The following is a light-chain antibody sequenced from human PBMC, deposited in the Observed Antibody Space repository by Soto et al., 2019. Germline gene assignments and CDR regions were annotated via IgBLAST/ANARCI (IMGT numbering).Light chain of an antibody. Sequence: DIVMTQSPDSLAVSLGERATINCKSSQSVLYSSNNKNYLAWYQQKPGQPPKLLIYWASTRESGVPDRFSGGGSWTDFTLTISSLQAEDVAVYYCQQYYSTPHTFGQGTKLEIK. V-gene: IGKV4-1*01. CDR3: QQYYSTPHT. J-gene: IGKJ2*01. CDR1: QSVLYSSNNKNY. CDR2: WAS.